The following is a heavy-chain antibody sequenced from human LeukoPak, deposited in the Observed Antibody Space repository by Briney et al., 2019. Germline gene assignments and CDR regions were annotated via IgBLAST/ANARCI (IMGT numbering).Heavy chain of an antibody. V-gene: IGHV3-21*01. J-gene: IGHJ4*02. CDR1: GFTFSSYS. CDR3: ARECSGGSCYFDY. D-gene: IGHD2-15*01. CDR2: ISSSSYI. Sequence: GGSLRLSCAASGFTFSSYSMNWVRQAPGKGLEWVSSISSSSYIYYADSVKGRFTISRDNAKNSLYLQMNSLRAEDTAVYYCARECSGGSCYFDYWGQGTLVTVSS.